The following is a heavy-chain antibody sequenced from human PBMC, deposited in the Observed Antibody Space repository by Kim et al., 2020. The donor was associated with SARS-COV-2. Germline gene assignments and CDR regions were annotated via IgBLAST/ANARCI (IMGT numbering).Heavy chain of an antibody. Sequence: GGSLRLSCAASGFTFSSYAMHWVRQAPGKGLEWVAVISYDGSNKYYADSVKGRFTISRDNSKNTLYLQMNSLRAEDTAVYYCASGSSSWYRKPRGWTLFDYWGQGTLVTVSS. CDR3: ASGSSSWYRKPRGWTLFDY. CDR1: GFTFSSYA. D-gene: IGHD6-13*01. J-gene: IGHJ4*02. V-gene: IGHV3-30-3*01. CDR2: ISYDGSNK.